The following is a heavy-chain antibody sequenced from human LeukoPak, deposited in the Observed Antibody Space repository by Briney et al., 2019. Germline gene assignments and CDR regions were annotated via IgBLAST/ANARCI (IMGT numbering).Heavy chain of an antibody. V-gene: IGHV3-21*01. Sequence: GGSLRLSCAASGFTFSNCAMSWVRQAPGKGLEWVSSISSGSTYIYYSDSVKGRFTISRDNAKNSLFLRMNRLRAEDTAVYYCARFTTTYYFDHWGQGTLVTVSS. CDR2: ISSGSTYI. CDR1: GFTFSNCA. CDR3: ARFTTTYYFDH. D-gene: IGHD3-22*01. J-gene: IGHJ4*02.